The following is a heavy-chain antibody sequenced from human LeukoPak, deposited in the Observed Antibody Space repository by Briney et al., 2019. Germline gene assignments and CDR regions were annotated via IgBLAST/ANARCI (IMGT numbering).Heavy chain of an antibody. Sequence: SETLSLTCSVSGGSINGYSWGWVRQPPGKGLECIGYMFDRGSPNHHPSLQSRVTTSVDTSKNEFSLRLTSVTAADTAVYYCARRIQLWSYWHFDLWGRGTLVTVSS. CDR1: GGSINGYS. CDR3: ARRIQLWSYWHFDL. J-gene: IGHJ2*01. V-gene: IGHV4-4*09. CDR2: MFDRGSP. D-gene: IGHD5-18*01.